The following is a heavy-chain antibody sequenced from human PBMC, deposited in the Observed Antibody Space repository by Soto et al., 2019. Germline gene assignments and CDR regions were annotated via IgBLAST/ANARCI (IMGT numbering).Heavy chain of an antibody. CDR1: GSSVRGDC. J-gene: IGHJ5*02. Sequence: HSETLPQTCVDSGSSVRGDCRTWNKQPPGKGLEWIGYIYYAGTTTYNPCLKNRVTISLDTPKNQFSLKMDSVTAADTAVYYCTRLGGYYQALDPWGQGTLVTVSS. D-gene: IGHD3-22*01. V-gene: IGHV4-59*08. CDR3: TRLGGYYQALDP. CDR2: IYYAGTT.